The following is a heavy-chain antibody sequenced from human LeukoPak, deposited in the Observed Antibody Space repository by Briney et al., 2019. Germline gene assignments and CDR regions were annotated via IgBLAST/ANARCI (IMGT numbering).Heavy chain of an antibody. CDR1: GFTFSSYW. J-gene: IGHJ6*02. CDR3: AREARDDSYGQHLYYYYYGMDV. Sequence: LTGGSLRLSCAASGFTFSSYWMSWVRQAPGKGLEWVANIKQDGGEKYYVDSVKGRFTISRDNAKNSLYLQMNSLRAEDTAVYYCAREARDDSYGQHLYYYYYGMDVWGQGTTVTVSS. D-gene: IGHD5-18*01. V-gene: IGHV3-7*01. CDR2: IKQDGGEK.